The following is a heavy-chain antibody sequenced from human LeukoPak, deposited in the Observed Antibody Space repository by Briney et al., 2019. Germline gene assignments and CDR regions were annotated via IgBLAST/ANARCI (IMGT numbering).Heavy chain of an antibody. J-gene: IGHJ4*02. CDR2: ISGSGGST. CDR3: ARGSLTRFDY. V-gene: IGHV3-23*01. D-gene: IGHD4-23*01. Sequence: GGSLRLSRAASGFTFSSYAMSWVRQAPGKGLEWVSAISGSGGSTYYADSVKGRFTISRDNAKNSLYLQMNSLRAEDTAVYYCARGSLTRFDYWGQGTLVTVSS. CDR1: GFTFSSYA.